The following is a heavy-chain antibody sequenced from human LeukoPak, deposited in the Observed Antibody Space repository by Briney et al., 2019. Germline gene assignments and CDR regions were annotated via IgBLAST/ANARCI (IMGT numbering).Heavy chain of an antibody. Sequence: SETLSLTCIVSGGSISSYYWSWIRQPPGKGLEWIGYIYSSGSTDYNPSLKSRATISLDTPNHQFSLKLTSVTAADTAVYYCARHVGIHLWSLYFDYWGQGSQVTVSS. CDR3: ARHVGIHLWSLYFDY. CDR2: IYSSGST. V-gene: IGHV4-59*08. J-gene: IGHJ4*02. CDR1: GGSISSYY. D-gene: IGHD5-18*01.